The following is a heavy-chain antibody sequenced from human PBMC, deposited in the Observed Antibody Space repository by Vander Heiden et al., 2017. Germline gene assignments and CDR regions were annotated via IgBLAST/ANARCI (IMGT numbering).Heavy chain of an antibody. V-gene: IGHV3-23*01. Sequence: EVHLLASGGGLVQPGGSLRISCAASGFTFINYAMPWVRQAPGKGLEWVSTISGSGADTYYADSVKGRFTISRDNSKNTLYLQMNSLRAEDTAVYYCAKRYCTNALCYRTIDYWGQGTLVTVSS. CDR3: AKRYCTNALCYRTIDY. J-gene: IGHJ4*02. CDR2: ISGSGADT. D-gene: IGHD2-8*01. CDR1: GFTFINYA.